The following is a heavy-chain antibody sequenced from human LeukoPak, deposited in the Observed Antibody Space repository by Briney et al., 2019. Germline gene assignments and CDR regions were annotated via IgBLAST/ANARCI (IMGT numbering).Heavy chain of an antibody. CDR1: GFTLSSYS. V-gene: IGHV3-21*01. D-gene: IGHD4-17*01. Sequence: GGSLRLSCAGSGFTLSSYSMNWVRQAPGKGLEWISSISSSSSYIYSADSVKGRFTISRDNAKNSVYLQMNSLRVEDTAFYYCARDVSYGDYDSNDAFDIWGQGTMVTVSS. J-gene: IGHJ3*02. CDR2: ISSSSSYI. CDR3: ARDVSYGDYDSNDAFDI.